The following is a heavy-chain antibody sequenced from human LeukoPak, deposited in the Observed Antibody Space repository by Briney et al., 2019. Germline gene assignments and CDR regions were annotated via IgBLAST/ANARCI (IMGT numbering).Heavy chain of an antibody. D-gene: IGHD3-22*01. J-gene: IGHJ4*02. CDR1: GFTFNSYA. V-gene: IGHV3-23*01. CDR3: AKDDSRALDHFDY. Sequence: GGSLRLSCAASGFTFNSYAMSWVHQAPGKGLEWVSGISASGDHRYYADSVKGRFAISRDSSKNTVSLEMNSLRVDDTALYYCAKDDSRALDHFDYWGQGTVVTVSS. CDR2: ISASGDHR.